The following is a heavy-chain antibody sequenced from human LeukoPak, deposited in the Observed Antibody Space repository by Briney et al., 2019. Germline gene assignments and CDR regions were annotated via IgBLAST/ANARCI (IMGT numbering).Heavy chain of an antibody. Sequence: GGSLRLSCAASGFTFDDYTMHWVRQAPGKGLEWVSLISWDGGSTYYADSVKGRFTISRDNAKNSLYLQMNSLRAEDTAVYYCARGPPLQDYWGQGTLVTVSS. CDR2: ISWDGGST. CDR3: ARGPPLQDY. J-gene: IGHJ4*02. V-gene: IGHV3-43*01. CDR1: GFTFDDYT.